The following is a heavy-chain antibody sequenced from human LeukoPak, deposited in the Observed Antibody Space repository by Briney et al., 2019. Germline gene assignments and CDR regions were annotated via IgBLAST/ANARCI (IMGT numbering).Heavy chain of an antibody. CDR1: GFTFSSYA. Sequence: GGSLRLSCAASGFTFSSYAMSWVRQAPGKGLEWVSAISGSGGSTYYADSVKGRFTISRDNAENSLYLQMNSLRAEDTAVYYCARAKTYSGSYNDAFDIWGQGTMVTVSS. CDR2: ISGSGGST. J-gene: IGHJ3*02. CDR3: ARAKTYSGSYNDAFDI. V-gene: IGHV3-23*01. D-gene: IGHD1-26*01.